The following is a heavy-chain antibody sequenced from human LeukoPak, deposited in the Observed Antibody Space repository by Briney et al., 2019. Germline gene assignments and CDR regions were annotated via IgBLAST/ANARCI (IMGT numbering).Heavy chain of an antibody. Sequence: PSETLSLTCTVSGGSISSGDYYWSWIRQPPGKGLEWIGYIYYSGSTYYNPSLKSRVTISVGTSKNQFSLKLSSVTAADTAVYYCATSGGIAAQDYFDYWGQGTLVTVSS. CDR2: IYYSGST. J-gene: IGHJ4*02. CDR3: ATSGGIAAQDYFDY. CDR1: GGSISSGDYY. D-gene: IGHD6-13*01. V-gene: IGHV4-30-4*08.